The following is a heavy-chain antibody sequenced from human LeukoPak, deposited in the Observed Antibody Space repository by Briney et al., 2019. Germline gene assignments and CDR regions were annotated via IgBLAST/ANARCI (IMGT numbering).Heavy chain of an antibody. CDR3: AKGGSGWYVGYFDY. CDR1: GFTFSSYW. CDR2: INSDGSST. D-gene: IGHD6-19*01. J-gene: IGHJ4*02. Sequence: GGSLRLSCAASGFTFSSYWMHWVRQAPGKGLVWVSRINSDGSSTSYADSVKGRFTISRDNSKNTLYLQMNSLRAEDTAVYYCAKGGSGWYVGYFDYWGQGTLVTVSS. V-gene: IGHV3-74*01.